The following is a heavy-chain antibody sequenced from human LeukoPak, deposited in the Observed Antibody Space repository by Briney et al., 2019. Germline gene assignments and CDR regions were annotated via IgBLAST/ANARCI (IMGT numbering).Heavy chain of an antibody. CDR3: ARGYCSGGSCYSPESYYYYGMDV. V-gene: IGHV1-69*13. Sequence: SVKVSCKASGGTFSSYAISWVRQAPGQGLEWMGGIIPIFGTANYAQKFQGRVTITADESTSTAYMELSSLRSEDTAVYYCARGYCSGGSCYSPESYYYYGMDVWGQGTTITVSS. J-gene: IGHJ6*02. D-gene: IGHD2-15*01. CDR2: IIPIFGTA. CDR1: GGTFSSYA.